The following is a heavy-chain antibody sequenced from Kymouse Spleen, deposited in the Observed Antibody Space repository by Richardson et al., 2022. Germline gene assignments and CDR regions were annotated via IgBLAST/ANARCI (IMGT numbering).Heavy chain of an antibody. D-gene: IGHD6-6*01. CDR2: ISWNSGSI. J-gene: IGHJ6*02. CDR3: AKDMGYSSSSEYYYYGMDV. V-gene: IGHV3-9*01. CDR1: GFTFDDYA. Sequence: EVQLVESGGGLVQPGRSLRLSCAASGFTFDDYAMHWVRQAPGKGLEWVSGISWNSGSIGYADSVKGRFTISRDNAKNSLYLQMNSLRAEDTALYYCAKDMGYSSSSEYYYYGMDVWGQGTTVTVSS.